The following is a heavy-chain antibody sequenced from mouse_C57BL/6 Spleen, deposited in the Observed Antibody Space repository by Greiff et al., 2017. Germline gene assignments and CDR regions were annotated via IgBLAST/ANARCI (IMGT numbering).Heavy chain of an antibody. CDR3: ARSAIATVVATYEDYAMDY. J-gene: IGHJ4*01. CDR1: GYTFTSYW. CDR2: IYPGSGST. Sequence: QVQLQQPGAELVKPGASVKMSCKASGYTFTSYWITWVKQRPGQGLEWIGDIYPGSGSTNYNEKFKSKATLTVDTSSSTAYMQLSSLTSEDSAVYYCARSAIATVVATYEDYAMDYWGQGTSVTVSS. D-gene: IGHD1-1*01. V-gene: IGHV1-55*01.